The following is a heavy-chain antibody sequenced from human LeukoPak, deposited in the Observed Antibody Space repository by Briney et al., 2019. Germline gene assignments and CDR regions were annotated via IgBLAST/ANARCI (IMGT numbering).Heavy chain of an antibody. CDR1: GFTVSSNY. CDR2: IYSGGST. CDR3: ARGKDYYDSSGYYYNWFDP. V-gene: IGHV3-53*01. J-gene: IGHJ5*02. Sequence: PGGSLRLSCAASGFTVSSNYMSWVRQAPGKGLEWVSVIYSGGSTYYADSVKGRFTISRDNSKNTLYLQMNSLRAEDTAVYYCARGKDYYDSSGYYYNWFDPWGQGTLVTVSS. D-gene: IGHD3-22*01.